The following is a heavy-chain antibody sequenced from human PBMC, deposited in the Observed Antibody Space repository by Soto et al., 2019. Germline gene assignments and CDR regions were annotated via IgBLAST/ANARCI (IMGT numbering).Heavy chain of an antibody. V-gene: IGHV4-59*01. J-gene: IGHJ3*02. D-gene: IGHD3-10*01. Sequence: PSETLSLTCTVSGGSISSYYWSWIRQPPGKGLEWIGYIYYSGSTNYNPSLKSRVTMSVDTSKNQFSLKLSSVTAADTAVYYCARVTYYGSGSFDAFDIWGQGTMVTVSS. CDR3: ARVTYYGSGSFDAFDI. CDR2: IYYSGST. CDR1: GGSISSYY.